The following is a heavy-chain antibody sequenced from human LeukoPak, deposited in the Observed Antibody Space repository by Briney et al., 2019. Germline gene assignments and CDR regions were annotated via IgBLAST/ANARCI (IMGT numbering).Heavy chain of an antibody. CDR1: GFTVSTYY. CDR3: ARGLGYCTSTTCLIPFDY. D-gene: IGHD2-2*01. CDR2: IYSGGST. V-gene: IGHV3-53*01. Sequence: GGSQSLPCAASGFTVSTYYMTWVRQAPGKGLECVSVIYSGGSTYYADSVKGRFTVSRDNSKNTLYLQMNSLRAEDTAMYYCARGLGYCTSTTCLIPFDYWGQGPLITVSS. J-gene: IGHJ4*02.